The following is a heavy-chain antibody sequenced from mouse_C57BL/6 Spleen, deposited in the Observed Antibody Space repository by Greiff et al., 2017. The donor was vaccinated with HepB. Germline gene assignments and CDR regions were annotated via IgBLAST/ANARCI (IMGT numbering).Heavy chain of an antibody. CDR2: IRNKANGYTT. CDR1: GFTFTDYY. D-gene: IGHD2-3*01. CDR3: ARSVYDGYFDY. J-gene: IGHJ2*01. Sequence: EVHLVESGGGLVQPGGSLSLSCAASGFTFTDYYMSWVRQPPGKALEWLGFIRNKANGYTTEYSASVKGRFTISRDNSQSILYLQMNALRAEDSATYYCARSVYDGYFDYWGQGTTLTVSS. V-gene: IGHV7-3*01.